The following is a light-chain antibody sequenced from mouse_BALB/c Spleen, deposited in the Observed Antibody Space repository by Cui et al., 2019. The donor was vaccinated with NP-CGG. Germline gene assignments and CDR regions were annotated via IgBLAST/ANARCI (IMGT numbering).Light chain of an antibody. J-gene: IGKJ1*01. CDR2: DTS. V-gene: IGKV4-51*01. CDR3: EQWSGYPWT. Sequence: LTHSPAIMAASLPEQLTITCTASSSVSSSYLHWYQQKSGTSPKLWIYDTSNLASGVPARFSGSGAGISYSLTISSMEAENDATYYSEQWSGYPWTFGGGTKLEIK. CDR1: SSVSSSY.